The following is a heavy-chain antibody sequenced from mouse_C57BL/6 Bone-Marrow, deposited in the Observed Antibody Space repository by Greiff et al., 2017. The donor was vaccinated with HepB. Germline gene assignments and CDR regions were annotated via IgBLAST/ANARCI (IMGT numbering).Heavy chain of an antibody. CDR1: GYAFSSSW. CDR3: ARRVVDY. V-gene: IGHV1-82*01. CDR2: IYPGDGDT. J-gene: IGHJ4*01. Sequence: VQLQQPGPELVKPGASVKISCKASGYAFSSSWMNWVKQRPGKGLEWIGRIYPGDGDTNYNGKFKGKATLTADKSSSTAYMQLSSLTSEDSAVYFCARRVVDYWGQGTSVTVSS. D-gene: IGHD1-3*01.